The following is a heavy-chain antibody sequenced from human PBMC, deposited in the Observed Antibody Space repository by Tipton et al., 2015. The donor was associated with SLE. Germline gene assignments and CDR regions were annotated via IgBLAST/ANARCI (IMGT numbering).Heavy chain of an antibody. V-gene: IGHV4-34*01. CDR2: IYHSGST. D-gene: IGHD3-10*01. J-gene: IGHJ4*02. Sequence: TLSLTCAVYGGSFSGYYWSWIRQPPGKGLEWIGEIYHSGSTYYNPSLKSRVTISVDTSKNQFSLKLSSVTAADTAVYYCARDYSPEAYFDYWGQGTLVTVSS. CDR1: GGSFSGYY. CDR3: ARDYSPEAYFDY.